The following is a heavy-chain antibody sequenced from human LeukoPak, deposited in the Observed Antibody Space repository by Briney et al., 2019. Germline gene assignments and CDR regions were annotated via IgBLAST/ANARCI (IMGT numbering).Heavy chain of an antibody. J-gene: IGHJ4*02. Sequence: GGSLTLSCAASGFTFSSYSMNWVRQAPGKGLEWVSYIGSSSTIYYADSVKGRFTISRDNAKNSLYLQMNSLRAEDTADCARDLTTIFVLPDDYWGQGTLVTVSS. V-gene: IGHV3-48*01. CDR3: ARDLTTIFVLPDDY. CDR1: GFTFSSYS. CDR2: IGSSSTI. D-gene: IGHD3-3*01.